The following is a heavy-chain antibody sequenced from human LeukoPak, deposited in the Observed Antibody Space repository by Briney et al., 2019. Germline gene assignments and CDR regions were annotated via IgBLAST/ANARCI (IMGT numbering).Heavy chain of an antibody. D-gene: IGHD2-2*01. J-gene: IGHJ6*03. Sequence: SETLSLTCTVSGGSISNYYWSWIRQPPGKGLEWVGCIYYSGSTNYNPSLKSRVTISVDTSKNQFSLKLSSVTAADTAVYYCARHRYCSSTSCSSRKIGIGYYYYYMDVWGKGTTVTVSS. V-gene: IGHV4-59*08. CDR2: IYYSGST. CDR1: GGSISNYY. CDR3: ARHRYCSSTSCSSRKIGIGYYYYYMDV.